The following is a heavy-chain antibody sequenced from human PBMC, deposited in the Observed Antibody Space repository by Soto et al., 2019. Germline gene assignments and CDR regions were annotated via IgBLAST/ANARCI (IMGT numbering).Heavy chain of an antibody. Sequence: QVQLQQWGAGLLKPSETLSLTCAVYGGSFSGYYWSWIRQPPGKGLEWIGEINHSGSTNYNPSIMSRVTISVDTSKNPSPLKLSSVTAADTAVYYCASRLRWYRNWFDPWGQGTLVTVSS. D-gene: IGHD4-17*01. CDR1: GGSFSGYY. V-gene: IGHV4-34*01. CDR2: INHSGST. J-gene: IGHJ5*02. CDR3: ASRLRWYRNWFDP.